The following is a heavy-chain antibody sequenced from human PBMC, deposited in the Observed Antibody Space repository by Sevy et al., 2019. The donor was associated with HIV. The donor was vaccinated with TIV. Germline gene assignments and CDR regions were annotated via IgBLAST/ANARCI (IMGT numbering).Heavy chain of an antibody. CDR1: GGSISSYY. CDR3: ARVYYDSSGYYAGYYYYYYMDV. D-gene: IGHD3-22*01. V-gene: IGHV4-59*01. CDR2: IYYSGST. Sequence: SETLSLTCTVSGGSISSYYWSWIRQPPGKGLEWIGYIYYSGSTNYNPSLKSRVTISVDTSKNQFSLKLSSVTAADTAVYYCARVYYDSSGYYAGYYYYYYMDVWGKGTTVTVSS. J-gene: IGHJ6*03.